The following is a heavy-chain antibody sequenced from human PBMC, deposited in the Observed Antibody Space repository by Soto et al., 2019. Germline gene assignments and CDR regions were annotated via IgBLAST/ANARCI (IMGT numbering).Heavy chain of an antibody. CDR3: ARGPTYYDFWSRYARYMDV. J-gene: IGHJ6*03. D-gene: IGHD3-3*01. CDR2: MNPNSGNT. V-gene: IGHV1-8*01. Sequence: GASVKVSCKASGYTSTSYDINWVRQATGQGLEWMGWMNPNSGNTGYAQKFQGRVTMTRNTSISTAYMELSSLRSEDTAVYYCARGPTYYDFWSRYARYMDVWGKGTTVTVSS. CDR1: GYTSTSYD.